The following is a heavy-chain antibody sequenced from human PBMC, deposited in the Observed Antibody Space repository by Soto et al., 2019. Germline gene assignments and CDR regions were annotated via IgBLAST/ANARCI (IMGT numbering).Heavy chain of an antibody. Sequence: EVQLVQSGAEVKKPGESLRICCKGSGYSFTSYWIGWVRQMAGKGLEWMGIIYPGDSDTRYCPSFQGQSTNPADKSIPTAYLQWSSLKASDTAMYYCARPYGSGSYSPFDYWGQGTLVTVSS. J-gene: IGHJ4*02. CDR3: ARPYGSGSYSPFDY. V-gene: IGHV5-51*03. CDR2: IYPGDSDT. CDR1: GYSFTSYW. D-gene: IGHD3-10*01.